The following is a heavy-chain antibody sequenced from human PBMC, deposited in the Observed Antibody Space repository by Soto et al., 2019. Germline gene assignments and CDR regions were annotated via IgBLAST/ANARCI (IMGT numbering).Heavy chain of an antibody. J-gene: IGHJ4*02. CDR1: XGSXXXXX. V-gene: IGHV4-59*01. CDR2: IYSSGST. Sequence: XETXSLTCTVSXGSXXXXXXNWXRQSPGKGLEWIGYIYSSGSTHYNPSLQNRVTISIDTSKNQVSLKVNSVTAADTAVYYCARDHPHSYGVYYFDYWGQGTPVTVSS. CDR3: ARDHPHSYGVYYFDY. D-gene: IGHD5-18*01.